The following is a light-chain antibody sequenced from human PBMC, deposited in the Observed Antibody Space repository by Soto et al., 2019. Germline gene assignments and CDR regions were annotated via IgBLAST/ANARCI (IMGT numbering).Light chain of an antibody. CDR3: HQRSNWPWT. V-gene: IGKV3-11*01. Sequence: MLLAQSPATLSLSPGERSKLSCMASQSVSSYLAWYQQKPGQAPRLLIYDASNRATGIPARFSGSGSGTDFTLTLSSLEPEDFAVYYCHQRSNWPWTFGQGTKVDIK. CDR2: DAS. J-gene: IGKJ1*01. CDR1: QSVSSY.